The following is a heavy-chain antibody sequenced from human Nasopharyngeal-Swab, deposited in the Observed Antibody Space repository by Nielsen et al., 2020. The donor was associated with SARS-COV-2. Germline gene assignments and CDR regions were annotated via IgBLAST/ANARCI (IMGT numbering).Heavy chain of an antibody. CDR3: ARDRVDFWSGYYTPDAFDI. CDR2: IYSGGST. V-gene: IGHV3-53*01. J-gene: IGHJ3*02. CDR1: GFTVSSNY. Sequence: GESLKISCAASGFTVSSNYMSWVRQAPGKGLEWVSVIYSGGSTYYADSVKGRLTISRDNSKNTLYLQMNSLRAEDTAVYYCARDRVDFWSGYYTPDAFDIWGQGTMVTVSS. D-gene: IGHD3-3*01.